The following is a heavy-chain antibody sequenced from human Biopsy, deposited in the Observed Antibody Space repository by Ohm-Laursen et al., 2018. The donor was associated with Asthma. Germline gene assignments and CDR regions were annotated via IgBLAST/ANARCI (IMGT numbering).Heavy chain of an antibody. CDR3: AKDTEGRYDFWSGLSYNYYGMDV. Sequence: SLRLSCSASGFTFSSYGMHWVRQAPGKGLEWVAVISYDGSNKYYADSVKGRFTISRDNSKNTLYLQMNSLRAEDTAVYYCAKDTEGRYDFWSGLSYNYYGMDVWGQGTTVTVPS. V-gene: IGHV3-30*18. J-gene: IGHJ6*02. CDR1: GFTFSSYG. CDR2: ISYDGSNK. D-gene: IGHD3-3*01.